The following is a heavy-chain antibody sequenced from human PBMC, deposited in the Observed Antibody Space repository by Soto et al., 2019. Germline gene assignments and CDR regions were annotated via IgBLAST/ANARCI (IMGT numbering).Heavy chain of an antibody. CDR1: GFTFSNAW. J-gene: IGHJ3*02. CDR2: IKSKTDGGTT. CDR3: TTDASYGDLNAFDI. V-gene: IGHV3-15*01. Sequence: EVQLVESGGGLVKPGGSLRLSCAASGFTFSNAWMSWVRQAPGKGLEWVGRIKSKTDGGTTDYAAPVKGRFTISRDDSKNTLYLQMNSLKTEDTAVHYCTTDASYGDLNAFDIWGQGTMVTVSS. D-gene: IGHD4-17*01.